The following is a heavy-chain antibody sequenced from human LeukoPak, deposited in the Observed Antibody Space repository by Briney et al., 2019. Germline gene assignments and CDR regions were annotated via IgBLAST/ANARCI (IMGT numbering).Heavy chain of an antibody. D-gene: IGHD1-14*01. J-gene: IGHJ6*03. CDR2: AHTSGST. V-gene: IGHV4-4*07. CDR1: GGSISNYY. CDR3: ARDTLTAPFYYSYMDV. Sequence: SETLSLTCTVSGGSISNYYWTWIRQPAGKGLQWIGRAHTSGSTNYNPSLQSRVTISVDTSKNLFSLELSSVTAADTAVYYCARDTLTAPFYYSYMDVWGKGTTVTVSS.